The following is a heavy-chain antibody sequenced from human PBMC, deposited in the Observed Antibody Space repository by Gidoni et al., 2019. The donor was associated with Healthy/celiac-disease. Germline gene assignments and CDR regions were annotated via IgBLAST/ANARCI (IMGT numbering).Heavy chain of an antibody. J-gene: IGHJ3*02. CDR3: AKERSSGYYYYAFDI. CDR2: ISGSGGST. D-gene: IGHD3-22*01. CDR1: GSTFSGFA. V-gene: IGHV3-23*01. Sequence: EVNLLESGGGLVQPGGSLRLSCAAPGSTFSGFAMGWVRQTQGRGLELVSVISGSGGSTYYADSVKGRFTISRDNYKNTLYLQMNSMRAEDTAVYYCAKERSSGYYYYAFDIWGQGTMVTVSS.